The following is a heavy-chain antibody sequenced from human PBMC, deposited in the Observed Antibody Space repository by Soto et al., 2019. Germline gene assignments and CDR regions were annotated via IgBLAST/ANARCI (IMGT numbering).Heavy chain of an antibody. CDR2: ISGSGGST. CDR1: GFTFDDYA. D-gene: IGHD3-3*01. CDR3: AQTNSRFLEWLYFDY. V-gene: IGHV3-23*01. Sequence: GGSLRLSCAASGFTFDDYAMHWVRQAPGKGLEWVSAISGSGGSTYYADSVKGRFTISRDNSKNTLYLQMNSLRAEDTAVYYCAQTNSRFLEWLYFDYWGQGTLVTVSS. J-gene: IGHJ4*02.